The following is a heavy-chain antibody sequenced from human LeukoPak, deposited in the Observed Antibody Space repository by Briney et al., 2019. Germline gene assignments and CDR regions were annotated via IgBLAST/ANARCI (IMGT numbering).Heavy chain of an antibody. Sequence: GGSLRLSCAASRFTLNNYAMSWVSQARGKGLEWVSGISGSGGSTYYADSVKGRFTISRDNSKNTLYLQMSSLRAEDTAVYYCAKDQWVEWGQGTLLTVSS. V-gene: IGHV3-23*01. CDR1: RFTLNNYA. CDR3: AKDQWVE. CDR2: ISGSGGST. J-gene: IGHJ4*02. D-gene: IGHD2-8*01.